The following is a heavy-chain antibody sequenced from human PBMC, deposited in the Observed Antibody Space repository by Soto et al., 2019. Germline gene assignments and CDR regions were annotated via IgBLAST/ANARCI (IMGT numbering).Heavy chain of an antibody. CDR2: INAGNGNT. J-gene: IGHJ4*02. D-gene: IGHD2-15*01. CDR3: ALWSADTRTLVPFRTC. V-gene: IGHV1-3*01. Sequence: LCKTPGQRLEWMGWINAGNGNTEYSQKFQGRVTITGDTSASTAYMELSSLRSEDTAVYYCALWSADTRTLVPFRTCWGQGTLVPVSS.